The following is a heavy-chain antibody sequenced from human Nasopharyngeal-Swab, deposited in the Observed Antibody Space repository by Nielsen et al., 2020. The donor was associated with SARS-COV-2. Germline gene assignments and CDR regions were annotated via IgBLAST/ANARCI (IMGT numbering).Heavy chain of an antibody. CDR2: ISAYNGRT. J-gene: IGHJ4*02. D-gene: IGHD6-25*01. Sequence: WVRQAPGQGLEWMGWISAYNGRTYYAQKFQGGVTMTTDTSTSTAYMDLRSLRSDDTAVYYCARDPRGPDYWGQGTPVTVSS. CDR3: ARDPRGPDY. V-gene: IGHV1-18*01.